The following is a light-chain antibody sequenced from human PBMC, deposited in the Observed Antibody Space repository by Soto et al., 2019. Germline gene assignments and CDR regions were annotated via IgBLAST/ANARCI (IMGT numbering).Light chain of an antibody. CDR1: QSVLYSSNNKNY. Sequence: DVVLTQSPDSLAVSLGERATIICKSSQSVLYSSNNKNYLTWYQQKPGQPPKLLIYWASTRESGVPGRFSGSGSGTDFSFTISSLQAEDVAVYYCQQYYTSPWTFGQGTKVDIK. CDR2: WAS. CDR3: QQYYTSPWT. J-gene: IGKJ1*01. V-gene: IGKV4-1*01.